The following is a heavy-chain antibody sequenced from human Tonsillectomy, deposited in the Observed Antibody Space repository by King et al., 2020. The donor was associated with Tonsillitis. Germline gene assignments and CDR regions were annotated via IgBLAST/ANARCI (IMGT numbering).Heavy chain of an antibody. J-gene: IGHJ2*01. CDR1: GFTFSSYG. V-gene: IGHV3-33*08. CDR2: IWYDGSEK. D-gene: IGHD1-26*01. CDR3: AGDRSYMALGGFDL. Sequence: VQLVESGGGVVQPGRSLRLSCAASGFTFSSYGMHWVRQAPGKGLEWVAVIWYDGSEKYYVDSVKGRFTISRDNSKKTLYLQMNSLRAEDTAVYYCAGDRSYMALGGFDLWGRGTLVTVSS.